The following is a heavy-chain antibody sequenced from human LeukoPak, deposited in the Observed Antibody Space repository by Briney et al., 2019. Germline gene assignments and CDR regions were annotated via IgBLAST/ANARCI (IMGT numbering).Heavy chain of an antibody. CDR3: ARVKAPDYFDAFDI. CDR1: GFTFSSYS. J-gene: IGHJ3*02. Sequence: PGGSLRLSCAASGFTFSSYSMNWVRQAPGKGLEWVSSISSSSSYIYYADSVKGRFTISRDNAKNSLYLQMNSLRAEDTALYHCARVKAPDYFDAFDIWGQGTMVTVSS. CDR2: ISSSSSYI. D-gene: IGHD2/OR15-2a*01. V-gene: IGHV3-21*04.